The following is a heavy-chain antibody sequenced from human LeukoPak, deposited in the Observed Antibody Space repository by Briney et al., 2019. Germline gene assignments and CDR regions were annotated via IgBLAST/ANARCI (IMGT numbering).Heavy chain of an antibody. Sequence: SETLSLTCTVSGGSISSHYWSWIRQPPGKGLEWIGYIYYSGSTNYNPSLKSRVTISVDTSKNQFSLKLSSVTAADTAVYYCARGGYYDSRRYYYYYYMDVWGKGTTVTISS. J-gene: IGHJ6*03. V-gene: IGHV4-59*11. CDR3: ARGGYYDSRRYYYYYYMDV. D-gene: IGHD3-22*01. CDR1: GGSISSHY. CDR2: IYYSGST.